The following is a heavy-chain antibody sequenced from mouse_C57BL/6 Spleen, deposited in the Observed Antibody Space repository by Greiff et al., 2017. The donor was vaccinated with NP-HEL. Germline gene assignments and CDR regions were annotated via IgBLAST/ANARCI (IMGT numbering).Heavy chain of an antibody. CDR2: ISDGGSYT. J-gene: IGHJ1*03. V-gene: IGHV5-4*03. Sequence: EVKLVESGGGLVKPGGSLKLSCAASGFTFSSYAMSWVRQTPEKRLEWVATISDGGSYTYYPDNVKGRFTISRDNAKNNLYLQMSHLKSEDTAMYYCARGGAYDYDGDWYFDVWGTGTTVTVSS. D-gene: IGHD2-4*01. CDR1: GFTFSSYA. CDR3: ARGGAYDYDGDWYFDV.